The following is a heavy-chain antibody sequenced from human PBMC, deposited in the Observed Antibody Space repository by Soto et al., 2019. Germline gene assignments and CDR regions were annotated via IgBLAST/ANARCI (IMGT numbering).Heavy chain of an antibody. V-gene: IGHV4-30-4*01. CDR2: IYYTGKT. CDR3: GRDLTSNANCIDP. D-gene: IGHD2-2*01. J-gene: IGHJ5*02. CDR1: GDYIHVGGYY. Sequence: QVQLQESGPGLVKPSQTLSLTCSVSGDYIHVGGYYWTWIRQRPRKGLEWMGYIYYTGKTYYNPSLESRLTMSVDRSKNQFSLRLTSVTAADTAVYFCGRDLTSNANCIDPWGQGTLVTVSS.